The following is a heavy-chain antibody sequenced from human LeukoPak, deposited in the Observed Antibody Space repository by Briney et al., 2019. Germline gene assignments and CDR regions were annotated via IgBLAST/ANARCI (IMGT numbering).Heavy chain of an antibody. CDR3: AKESPDGTTSSSFDY. CDR1: GFSLSNFV. CDR2: VRIGNDK. V-gene: IGHV3-30*02. J-gene: IGHJ4*02. D-gene: IGHD2/OR15-2a*01. Sequence: GGSLRLSCAASGFSLSNFVMHWVRQAPGKGLEWVAGVRIGNDKYYADSVKGRFTISRDNSKNTLYLQMNSLRVEDTAVYYCAKESPDGTTSSSFDYWGQGTLVTVSS.